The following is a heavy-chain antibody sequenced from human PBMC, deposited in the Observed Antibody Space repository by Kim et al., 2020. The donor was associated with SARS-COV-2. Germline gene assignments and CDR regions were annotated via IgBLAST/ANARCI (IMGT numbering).Heavy chain of an antibody. CDR2: ISYDGSNK. V-gene: IGHV3-30*04. Sequence: GGSLRLSCAASGFTFSSYAMHWVRQAPGKGLEWVAVISYDGSNKYYADSVKGRFTISRDNSKNTLYLQMNSLRAEDTAVYYCARGEKLRYFDWLFGFDYWGQGTLVTVSS. CDR3: ARGEKLRYFDWLFGFDY. CDR1: GFTFSSYA. D-gene: IGHD3-9*01. J-gene: IGHJ4*02.